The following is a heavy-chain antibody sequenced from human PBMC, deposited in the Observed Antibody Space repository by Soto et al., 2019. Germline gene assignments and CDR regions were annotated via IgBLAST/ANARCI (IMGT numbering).Heavy chain of an antibody. Sequence: QVQLVQSGAEVKKPGSSVKVSCKASGGIFSSYAISWVRQAPGQGLEWMGGIIPIFGTANYAQKFQGRVTITADESPSTAYMELSSLRSEDTAVYYCARDGGGYSGYAFSHHYGMDVWGQGTTVTVSS. CDR2: IIPIFGTA. CDR1: GGIFSSYA. V-gene: IGHV1-69*12. CDR3: ARDGGGYSGYAFSHHYGMDV. J-gene: IGHJ6*02. D-gene: IGHD5-12*01.